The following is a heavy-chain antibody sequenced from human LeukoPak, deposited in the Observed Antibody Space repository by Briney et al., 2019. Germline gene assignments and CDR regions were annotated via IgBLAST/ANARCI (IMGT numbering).Heavy chain of an antibody. V-gene: IGHV4-39*07. CDR2: IYYSGST. CDR3: ARRYYDSSGMDV. J-gene: IGHJ6*02. Sequence: PSETLSLTCTVSGGSISSSSYYWGWIRQPPGKGLEWIGSIYYSGSTNYNPSLKSRVTISVDTSKNQFSLKLSSVTAADTAVYYCARRYYDSSGMDVWGQGTTVTVSS. D-gene: IGHD3-3*01. CDR1: GGSISSSSYY.